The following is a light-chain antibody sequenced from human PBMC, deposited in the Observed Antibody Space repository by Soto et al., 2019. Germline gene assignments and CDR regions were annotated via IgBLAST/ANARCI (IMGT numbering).Light chain of an antibody. CDR2: EVS. Sequence: QAGLTQPPSPPGSPGQAVTISCTGNSSYVGGYNYVSWYQQHPGKAPKLMIYEVSKRPSGVPDRFSGSKSGNTASLTVSGLQAEDEADYYCSSYAGSNNYVFGTGTKVTVL. CDR1: SSYVGGYNY. CDR3: SSYAGSNNYV. J-gene: IGLJ1*01. V-gene: IGLV2-8*01.